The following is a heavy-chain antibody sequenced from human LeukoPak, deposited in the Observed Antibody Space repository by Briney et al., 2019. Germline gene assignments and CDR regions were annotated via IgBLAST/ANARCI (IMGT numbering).Heavy chain of an antibody. CDR1: GFTFSSYW. CDR3: VRAADYGDYGGFDY. J-gene: IGHJ4*02. Sequence: GGSLRLSCAASGFTFSSYWMSWVRQAPGKGLEWVANIKQDGSEKYYVDSVKGRFTISRDNAKNTLYLQMHSLRAEDTAVYYCVRAADYGDYGGFDYWGQGTLVTVSS. V-gene: IGHV3-7*04. CDR2: IKQDGSEK. D-gene: IGHD4-17*01.